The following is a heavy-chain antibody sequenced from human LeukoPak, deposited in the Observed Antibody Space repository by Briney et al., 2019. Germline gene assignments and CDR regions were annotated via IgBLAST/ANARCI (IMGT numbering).Heavy chain of an antibody. D-gene: IGHD4-17*01. V-gene: IGHV1-24*01. Sequence: VASVKVSCKVSGYTLTELSMHRVRQAPGKGLEWMGGFDPEDGETIYAQKFQGRVTMTEDTSTDTAYMELSSLRSEDTAVYYCATGIFYGDFAPHHFDYWGQGTLVTVSS. CDR2: FDPEDGET. J-gene: IGHJ4*02. CDR3: ATGIFYGDFAPHHFDY. CDR1: GYTLTELS.